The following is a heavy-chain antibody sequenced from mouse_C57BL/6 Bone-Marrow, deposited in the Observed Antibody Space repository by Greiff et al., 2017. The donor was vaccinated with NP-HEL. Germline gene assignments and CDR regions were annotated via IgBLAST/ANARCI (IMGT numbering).Heavy chain of an antibody. J-gene: IGHJ4*01. D-gene: IGHD2-2*01. CDR2: IYPGSGNT. CDR1: GYTFTDYY. CDR3: AREVWLRRSPYYAMDY. Sequence: VQLQESGAELVRPGASVKLSCKASGYTFTDYYINWVKQRPGQGLEWIARIYPGSGNTYYNEKFKGKATLTAEKSSSTAYMQLSSLTSEDSAVYFCAREVWLRRSPYYAMDYWGQGTSVTVSS. V-gene: IGHV1-76*01.